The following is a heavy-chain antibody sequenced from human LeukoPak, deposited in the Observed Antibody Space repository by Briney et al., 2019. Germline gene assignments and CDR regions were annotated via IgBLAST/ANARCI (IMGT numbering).Heavy chain of an antibody. V-gene: IGHV1-69*05. CDR1: GGTFSSYA. D-gene: IGHD5-24*01. J-gene: IGHJ4*02. CDR2: IIPIFGTA. CDR3: ARGRDGYNYQFDY. Sequence: ASVKVSCKASGGTFSSYAISWVRQAPGQGLEWMGGIIPIFGTAYYAQKFQGRVTITTDESTSTAYMELSSLRSEDTAVYYCARGRDGYNYQFDYWGQGTLVTVSS.